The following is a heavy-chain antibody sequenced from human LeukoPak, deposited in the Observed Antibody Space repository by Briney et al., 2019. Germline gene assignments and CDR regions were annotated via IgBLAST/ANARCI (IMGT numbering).Heavy chain of an antibody. J-gene: IGHJ4*02. Sequence: GESLRISCKGSGYSFNTYWITWVRQMPGKGLEWIGRIDPTDSYTNYSPSFQGQVTISADKPISTAYLQWSSLKASDTAMYYCARHGGRGYRFDYDYWGQGILVTVSS. V-gene: IGHV5-10-1*04. D-gene: IGHD5-18*01. CDR2: IDPTDSYT. CDR1: GYSFNTYW. CDR3: ARHGGRGYRFDYDY.